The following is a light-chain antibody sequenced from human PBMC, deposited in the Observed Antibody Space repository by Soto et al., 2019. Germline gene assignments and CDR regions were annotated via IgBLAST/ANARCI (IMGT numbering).Light chain of an antibody. CDR1: SSDVGGYNY. CDR2: DVS. J-gene: IGLJ1*01. CDR3: CSYAGSYVYV. V-gene: IGLV2-11*01. Sequence: QSVLTQPRSVSGSPGQSVTISCTGTSSDVGGYNYVSWYQQHPGKAPKLMLHDVSKRPSGVPDRFSGSKSGNTASLTISGLLAEDEADYYCCSYAGSYVYVFGTGTKGPVL.